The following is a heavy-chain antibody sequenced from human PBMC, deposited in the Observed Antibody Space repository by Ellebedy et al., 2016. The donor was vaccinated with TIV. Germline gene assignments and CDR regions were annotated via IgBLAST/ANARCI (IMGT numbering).Heavy chain of an antibody. Sequence: ASVKVSXXASGYTFTSYYMHWVRQAPGQGLEWMGIINPSGGSTSYAQKFQGRVTMTRDTSTSTVYMELRSLRSDDTAVYYCARGSGDYDILTGYYGVEGMDVWGQGTTVTVSS. CDR1: GYTFTSYY. J-gene: IGHJ6*02. V-gene: IGHV1-46*01. CDR2: INPSGGST. CDR3: ARGSGDYDILTGYYGVEGMDV. D-gene: IGHD3-9*01.